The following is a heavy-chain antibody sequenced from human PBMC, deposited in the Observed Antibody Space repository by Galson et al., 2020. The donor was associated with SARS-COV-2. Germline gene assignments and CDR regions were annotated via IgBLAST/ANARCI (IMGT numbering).Heavy chain of an antibody. V-gene: IGHV1-69*13. CDR2: IIPIFGTA. CDR3: AREGLYCSSXNCPDHDAFDI. CDR1: GGTFSSYA. Sequence: SVKVSCKASGGTFSSYAISWVRQAPGQGLEWMGGIIPIFGTANYAQKFQGRVTITADESTSTAYMELSSLRSEDTAVYYCAREGLYCSSXNCPDHDAFDIWGQGTMVTVSS. J-gene: IGHJ3*02. D-gene: IGHD2-2*01.